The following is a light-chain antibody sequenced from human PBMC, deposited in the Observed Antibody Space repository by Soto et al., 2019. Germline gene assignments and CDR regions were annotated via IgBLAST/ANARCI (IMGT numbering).Light chain of an antibody. CDR2: KVS. CDR3: SSFTRSVTYV. CDR1: SSDVGGYNS. Sequence: QSVRTQPASVSGSPGQSITISCTGTSSDVGGYNSVSWYQQHPGKAPKVMIYKVSSRPSGVSDRFSGSKSGNTASLTLSGLQAEDEADYYCSSFTRSVTYVFGTGTKVTVL. J-gene: IGLJ1*01. V-gene: IGLV2-14*01.